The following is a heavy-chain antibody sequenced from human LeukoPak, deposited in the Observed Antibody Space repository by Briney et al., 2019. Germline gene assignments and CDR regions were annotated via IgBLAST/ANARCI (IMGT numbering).Heavy chain of an antibody. CDR3: ARDWGGYYYDSSGPLEGYFDY. V-gene: IGHV3-7*03. CDR1: GFTFSSYW. D-gene: IGHD3-22*01. J-gene: IGHJ4*02. CDR2: IKQDGSEK. Sequence: GGSLSLSCAASGFTFSSYWMSWVRQAPGKGLEWVANIKQDGSEKYYVDSVKGRFTISRDNAKNSLYLQMNSLRAEDTAVYYCARDWGGYYYDSSGPLEGYFDYWGQGTLVTVSS.